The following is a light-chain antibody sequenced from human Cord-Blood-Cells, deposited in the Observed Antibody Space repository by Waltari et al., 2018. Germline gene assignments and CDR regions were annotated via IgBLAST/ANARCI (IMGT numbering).Light chain of an antibody. V-gene: IGKV1-12*01. Sequence: NQMTQSPSSVFASVGHRVIIACRASQGISSWLAWSQQKPGKAPKLLIYAASRLQSGVPSRFSDSGSGTDFTLTISSLQPEDFSTYYCQQANSFPLTFGGGTQVGIK. CDR3: QQANSFPLT. J-gene: IGKJ4*01. CDR2: AAS. CDR1: QGISSW.